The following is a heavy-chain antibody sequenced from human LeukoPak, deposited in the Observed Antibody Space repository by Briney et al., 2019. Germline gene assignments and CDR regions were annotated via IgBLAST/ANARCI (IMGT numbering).Heavy chain of an antibody. Sequence: SETPSLTCTVSGGSISSSSYYWGWIRQPPGKGLEWIGSIYYSGSTYYNPSLKSRVTISVDTSKNQFSLKLSSVTAADTAVYYCASRYYDFWSGYQGAFGYWGQGTLVTVSS. CDR3: ASRYYDFWSGYQGAFGY. CDR1: GGSISSSSYY. CDR2: IYYSGST. V-gene: IGHV4-39*01. J-gene: IGHJ4*02. D-gene: IGHD3-3*01.